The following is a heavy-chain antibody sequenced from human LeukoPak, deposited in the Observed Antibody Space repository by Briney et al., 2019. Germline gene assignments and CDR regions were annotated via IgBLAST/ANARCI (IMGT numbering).Heavy chain of an antibody. CDR1: GFTFSSYA. J-gene: IGHJ3*02. Sequence: GGSLRLSCAASGFTFSSYAMHWVRQAPGKGLEWVAVISYDGSNKYYADSVKGRFTISRDNSKNTLYLQMNSLRAEDTAVYYCARGHHYYDSSGYRAANDAFDIWGQGTMVTVSS. CDR2: ISYDGSNK. D-gene: IGHD3-22*01. V-gene: IGHV3-30*04. CDR3: ARGHHYYDSSGYRAANDAFDI.